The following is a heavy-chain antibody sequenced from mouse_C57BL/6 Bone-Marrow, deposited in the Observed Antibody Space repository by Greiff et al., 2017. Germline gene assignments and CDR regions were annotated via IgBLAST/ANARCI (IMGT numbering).Heavy chain of an antibody. CDR2: IYPGSGST. D-gene: IGHD2-5*01. Sequence: QVQLKQPGAELVKPGASVKMSCKASGYTFTSYWLTWVKQRPGQGLEWIGDIYPGSGSTNYNEKFKSKATLTVDTSSSTAYMQLSSLTSEDSAVYYCARGEIVTFDYWGQGTTLTVSS. J-gene: IGHJ2*01. CDR1: GYTFTSYW. CDR3: ARGEIVTFDY. V-gene: IGHV1-55*01.